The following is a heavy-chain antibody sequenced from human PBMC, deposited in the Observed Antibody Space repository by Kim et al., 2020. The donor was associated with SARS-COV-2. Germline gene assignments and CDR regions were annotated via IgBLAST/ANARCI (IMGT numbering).Heavy chain of an antibody. CDR2: INNSGST. J-gene: IGHJ3*02. CDR1: GGSFSGYY. CDR3: ARRRFLVWFYNDAFVI. Sequence: SETLSLTCAVYGGSFSGYYWSWIRQPPGKGLEWIGEINNSGSTNYNPSLKSRVTISVDTSKNQFSLKLSSVTAADTAVYYCARRRFLVWFYNDAFVIWV. V-gene: IGHV4-34*01. D-gene: IGHD3-3*01.